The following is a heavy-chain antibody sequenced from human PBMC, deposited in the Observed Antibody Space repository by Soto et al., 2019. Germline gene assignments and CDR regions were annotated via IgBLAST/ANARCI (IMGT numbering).Heavy chain of an antibody. V-gene: IGHV1-69*13. CDR2: IIPIFGTA. D-gene: IGHD3-3*02. CDR1: GGTFSSYA. CDR3: ARQGLPLAARRGWFDP. Sequence: SVKLSCNASGGTFSSYAISSVRQAPGQGLKRMGGIIPIFGTANYAQKFQGRVTITADESTSTAYMELSSLRSEDMAVYYCARQGLPLAARRGWFDPWGQ. J-gene: IGHJ5*02.